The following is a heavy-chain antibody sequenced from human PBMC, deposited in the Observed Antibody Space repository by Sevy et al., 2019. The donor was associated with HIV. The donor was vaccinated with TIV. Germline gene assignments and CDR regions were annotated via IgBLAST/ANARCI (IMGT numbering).Heavy chain of an antibody. D-gene: IGHD5-12*01. V-gene: IGHV3-48*02. CDR3: ARASNWEVATMASLYAFDF. CDR1: GFAFSTFS. Sequence: GGSLRLSCAASGFAFSTFSMNWVRQAPGKGLEWVSYISDTGTTIYYADSVKGRFTISRDNAMNSLFQQMNGLRDEDTAVYYCARASNWEVATMASLYAFDFWGQGTMVTVSS. J-gene: IGHJ3*01. CDR2: ISDTGTTI.